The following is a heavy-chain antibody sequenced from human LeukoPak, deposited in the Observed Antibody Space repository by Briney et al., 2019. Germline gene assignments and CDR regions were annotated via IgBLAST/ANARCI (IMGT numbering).Heavy chain of an antibody. J-gene: IGHJ4*02. D-gene: IGHD5-18*01. CDR1: GFTFSSNA. CDR2: ISYDGSNK. Sequence: GGSLRLSCAASGFTFSSNAMHWVRQAPGKGLEWVAFISYDGSNKYYADSVKGRFTISRDNSKNTVYLQMNSLRAEDTAVYYCARDPPAGYSYGYDYWGQGTLVTVSS. CDR3: ARDPPAGYSYGYDY. V-gene: IGHV3-30*03.